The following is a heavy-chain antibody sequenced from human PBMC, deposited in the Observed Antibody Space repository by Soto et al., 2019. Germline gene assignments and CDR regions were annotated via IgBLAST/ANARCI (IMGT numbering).Heavy chain of an antibody. CDR1: GFTFISYW. CDR2: INSDGSST. V-gene: IGHV3-74*01. D-gene: IGHD3-10*01. Sequence: EVQLVESGGGLVQPGGSLRLSCAASGFTFISYWMHWVRQAPGKGLVWVSRINSDGSSTNYADSVKGQFTISRDNAKNTLYLQMNSLRAEDTAVYYCGRGASGSYRLDYWGQGTLVTVSS. CDR3: GRGASGSYRLDY. J-gene: IGHJ4*02.